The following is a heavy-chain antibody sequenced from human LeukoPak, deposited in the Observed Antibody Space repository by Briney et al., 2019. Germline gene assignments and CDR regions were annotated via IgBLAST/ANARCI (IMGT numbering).Heavy chain of an antibody. CDR3: ARCQYSGSHGLDY. D-gene: IGHD1-26*01. V-gene: IGHV1-2*02. Sequence: ASVKVSCKASGYTFTGYYMHWVRQAPGQGLEWMGWINPNSGGTNYAQKFQGRVTMTRDTSISTAYMELSRLKSDDTAVYYCARCQYSGSHGLDYWGQGTLVTVSS. CDR1: GYTFTGYY. CDR2: INPNSGGT. J-gene: IGHJ4*02.